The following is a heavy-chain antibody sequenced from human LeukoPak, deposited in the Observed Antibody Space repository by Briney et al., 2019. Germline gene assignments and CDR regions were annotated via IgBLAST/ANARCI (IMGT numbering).Heavy chain of an antibody. Sequence: SETLSLTCTVSGGSLSSYYWSWIRQPPGKGLEWIGYIYYSGSTNYNPSLKSRVTISVDTSKNQFSLKLSSVTAADTAVYYCARVKASRTYYYDSSLGYFDYWGQGTLVTVSS. J-gene: IGHJ4*02. CDR3: ARVKASRTYYYDSSLGYFDY. D-gene: IGHD3-22*01. CDR2: IYYSGST. CDR1: GGSLSSYY. V-gene: IGHV4-59*01.